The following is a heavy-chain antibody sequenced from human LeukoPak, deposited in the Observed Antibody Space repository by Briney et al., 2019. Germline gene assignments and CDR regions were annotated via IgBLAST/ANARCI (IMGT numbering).Heavy chain of an antibody. CDR3: ARDGSSGLYYYYGMDV. CDR2: INPNSGGT. D-gene: IGHD6-19*01. Sequence: ASVTVSCKASGYTFTGYYMHWVRQAPGQGLEWMGWINPNSGGTNYAQKFQGWVTMTRDTSISTAYMELSRLRSDDTAVYYCARDGSSGLYYYYGMDVWGQGTTVTVSS. CDR1: GYTFTGYY. J-gene: IGHJ6*02. V-gene: IGHV1-2*04.